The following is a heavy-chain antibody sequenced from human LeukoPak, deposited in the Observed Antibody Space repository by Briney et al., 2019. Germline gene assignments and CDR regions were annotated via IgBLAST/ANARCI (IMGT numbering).Heavy chain of an antibody. Sequence: SVKVSCKASGGTFSSYAISWVLQAPGQGLEWMGGIIPIFGTANYAQKLKGRVTITTDESTSTAYMELSSLRSKDAAVYYCARVRDDSSGYPLYYYYYMDVWGKGTTVTVSS. J-gene: IGHJ6*03. CDR3: ARVRDDSSGYPLYYYYYMDV. V-gene: IGHV1-69*05. D-gene: IGHD3-22*01. CDR2: IIPIFGTA. CDR1: GGTFSSYA.